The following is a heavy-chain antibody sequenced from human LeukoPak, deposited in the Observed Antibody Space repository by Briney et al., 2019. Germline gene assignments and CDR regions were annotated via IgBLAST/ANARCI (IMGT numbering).Heavy chain of an antibody. Sequence: SETLSLTCTVSGGSIHSGGFYWSWIRQHPGKGLEWIGYIYYSGSTYYNPSLKSRLTISVDTSKNQFSLKLSSVTAADTAVYYCARAGHVDTAMVSQEDWGQGTLVTVSS. CDR1: GGSIHSGGFY. CDR2: IYYSGST. V-gene: IGHV4-31*03. J-gene: IGHJ4*02. CDR3: ARAGHVDTAMVSQED. D-gene: IGHD5-18*01.